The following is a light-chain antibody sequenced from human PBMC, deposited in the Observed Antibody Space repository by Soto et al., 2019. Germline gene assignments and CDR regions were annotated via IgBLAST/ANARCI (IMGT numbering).Light chain of an antibody. V-gene: IGKV1-39*01. CDR1: QNSNSQ. Sequence: DIQMTQSPSSLSASIGDSVTITCRARQNSNSQLNWYQQKPGKAPKVVIYAASRLQSGVPSRFSGSGSGTEFTLTISSLEPEDVATYYCQQSHITPLFTFDKGTKLEIK. J-gene: IGKJ2*01. CDR2: AAS. CDR3: QQSHITPLFT.